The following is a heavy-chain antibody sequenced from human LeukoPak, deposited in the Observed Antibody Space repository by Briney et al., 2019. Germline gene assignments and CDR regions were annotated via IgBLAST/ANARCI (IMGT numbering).Heavy chain of an antibody. J-gene: IGHJ4*02. CDR3: ARGGHIYCSSTSCYHFDY. D-gene: IGHD2-2*01. Sequence: ASVKVSCKASGYTFTGYYMHWVRQAPGQGLEWMGRINPNSGGTNYAQKFQGRVTMTRDTSISTAYMELSRLRSDDTAVYYCARGGHIYCSSTSCYHFDYWGQGTLVTVSS. V-gene: IGHV1-2*06. CDR1: GYTFTGYY. CDR2: INPNSGGT.